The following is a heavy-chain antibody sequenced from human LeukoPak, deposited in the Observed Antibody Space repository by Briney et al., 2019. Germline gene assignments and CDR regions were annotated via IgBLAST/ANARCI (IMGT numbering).Heavy chain of an antibody. CDR3: ARDGGYSYGYEKNGDY. CDR1: GGSISSSSYY. V-gene: IGHV4-39*07. D-gene: IGHD5-18*01. J-gene: IGHJ4*02. CDR2: IYYSGST. Sequence: SETLSLTCTVSGGSISSSSYYWGWIRQPPGKGLEWIGSIYYSGSTYYNPSLKSRVTISVDTSKNQFSLKLSSVTAADTAVYYCARDGGYSYGYEKNGDYWGQGTLVTVSS.